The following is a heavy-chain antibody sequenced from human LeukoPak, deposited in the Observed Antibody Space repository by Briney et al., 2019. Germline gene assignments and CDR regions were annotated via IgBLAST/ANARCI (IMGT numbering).Heavy chain of an antibody. D-gene: IGHD3-3*01. CDR1: GFTFDDYA. CDR2: ISGDGGGT. CDR3: AKGIVYYDFWSGFSPPEYYFDY. Sequence: GGSLRLSCAASGFTFDDYAMHWVRQAPGKGLEWVSLISGDGGGTYYADSVKGRFTISRDNSKNSLYLQMNSLRTEDTALYYCAKGIVYYDFWSGFSPPEYYFDYWGQGTLVTVSS. J-gene: IGHJ4*02. V-gene: IGHV3-43*02.